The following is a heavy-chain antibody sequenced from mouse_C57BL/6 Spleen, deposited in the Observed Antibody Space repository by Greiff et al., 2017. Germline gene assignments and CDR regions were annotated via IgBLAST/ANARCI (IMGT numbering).Heavy chain of an antibody. D-gene: IGHD1-1*01. CDR3: AKGYGSSYGYFDV. V-gene: IGHV1-54*01. J-gene: IGHJ1*03. CDR1: GYAFTNYL. CDR2: INPGSGGT. Sequence: QVQLKESGAELVRPGTSVKVSCKASGYAFTNYLIEWVKQRPGQGLEWIGVINPGSGGTNYNEKFKGKATLTADKSSSTAYMQLSSLTSEDSAVYFCAKGYGSSYGYFDVWGTGTTVTVSS.